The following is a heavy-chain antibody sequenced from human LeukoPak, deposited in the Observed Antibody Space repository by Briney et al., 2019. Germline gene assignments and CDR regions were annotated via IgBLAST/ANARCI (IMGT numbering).Heavy chain of an antibody. CDR1: GFAFSNYW. CDR3: ARATHYYESSGYDY. V-gene: IGHV3-20*04. J-gene: IGHJ4*02. Sequence: GGSLRLSCAASGFAFSNYWMSWVRQAPGKGLEWVSGINWNGGSTGYADSVKGRFTISRDNAKNSLYLQMNSLRAEDTALYYCARATHYYESSGYDYWGQGTLVTVSS. CDR2: INWNGGST. D-gene: IGHD3-22*01.